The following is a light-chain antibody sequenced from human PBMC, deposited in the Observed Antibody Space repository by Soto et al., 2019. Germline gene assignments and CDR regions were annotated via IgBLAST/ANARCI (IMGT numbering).Light chain of an antibody. V-gene: IGLV2-11*01. Sequence: HSVLTQPRSVSGSPGQSLTISCTGTSSDVDGYNYVSWYQQHPGKAPKLMIYDVSERPSGVPDRFSGSKSGNTASLTISGLQAEDEADYYCCSYAGTYTSYVFGAGTKVT. CDR1: SSDVDGYNY. CDR3: CSYAGTYTSYV. CDR2: DVS. J-gene: IGLJ1*01.